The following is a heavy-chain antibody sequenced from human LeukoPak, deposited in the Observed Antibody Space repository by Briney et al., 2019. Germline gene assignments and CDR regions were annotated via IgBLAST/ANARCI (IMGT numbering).Heavy chain of an antibody. J-gene: IGHJ4*02. CDR3: ARVDGD. CDR2: IFHSGST. CDR1: GGSISSYY. V-gene: IGHV4-38-2*02. Sequence: PSETLSLTCTVSGGSISSYYWGWMRQPPGEGLEYIGSIFHSGSTYYNPSLKSRVTISVDTSKNQFSLKLSSVTAADTAIYYCARVDGDWGQGTLVTVSS. D-gene: IGHD4-17*01.